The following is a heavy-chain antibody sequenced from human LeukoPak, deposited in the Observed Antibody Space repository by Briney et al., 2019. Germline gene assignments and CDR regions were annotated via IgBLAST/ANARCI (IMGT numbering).Heavy chain of an antibody. CDR3: TTTNVVATISPDY. J-gene: IGHJ4*02. D-gene: IGHD5-12*01. CDR1: GFTFSNAW. V-gene: IGHV3-15*01. Sequence: PGGSLRLSCAASGFTFSNAWMSWVRQAPGKGLEWVGRIKSKTDGGTTDYAAPVKGRLTISRDDSKNTLYLQMNSLKTEDTAVYYCTTTNVVATISPDYWGQGTLVTDSS. CDR2: IKSKTDGGTT.